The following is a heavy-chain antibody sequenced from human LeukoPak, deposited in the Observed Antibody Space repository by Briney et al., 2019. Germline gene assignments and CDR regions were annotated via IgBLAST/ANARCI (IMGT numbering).Heavy chain of an antibody. J-gene: IGHJ4*02. D-gene: IGHD3-16*01. Sequence: ASVKVSCKASGYTFTGYYMHWVRQAPGQGLEWMGWINPNSGGTNYAQKFQGWVTMTRDTSISTAYMELSRLRSDDTAVYYCARGEYSNGYPYRLDSWGQGTLVTVSS. CDR3: ARGEYSNGYPYRLDS. V-gene: IGHV1-2*04. CDR2: INPNSGGT. CDR1: GYTFTGYY.